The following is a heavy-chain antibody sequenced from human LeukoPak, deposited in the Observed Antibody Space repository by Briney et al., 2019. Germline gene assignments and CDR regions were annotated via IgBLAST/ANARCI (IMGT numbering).Heavy chain of an antibody. D-gene: IGHD6-13*01. Sequence: VASLKLSCKASGYTFTSYGISWVRQAPGQGLEWIGWISAYNGNTNYAQKLQGRVTMTTDTSTSTAYMELRSLRSDDAAVYYCARDPRIAAAALFDYWGQGTLVTVSS. V-gene: IGHV1-18*01. J-gene: IGHJ4*02. CDR3: ARDPRIAAAALFDY. CDR2: ISAYNGNT. CDR1: GYTFTSYG.